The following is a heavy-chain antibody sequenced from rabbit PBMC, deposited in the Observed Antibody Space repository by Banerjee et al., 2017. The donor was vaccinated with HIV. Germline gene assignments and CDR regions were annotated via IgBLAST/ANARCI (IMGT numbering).Heavy chain of an antibody. V-gene: IGHV1S45*01. CDR1: GFSFSNGYV. J-gene: IGHJ3*01. CDR3: ARDLSYISGRGANDL. CDR2: INTSSGST. Sequence: QEQLEESGGDLVKPEGSLTLTCTASGFSFSNGYVMCWVRQAPGKGLEWIACINTSSGSTVYATWAKGRFTISRTSSTTVALQMTSLTAADTATYFCARDLSYISGRGANDLWGQGTLVTVS. D-gene: IGHD4-1*01.